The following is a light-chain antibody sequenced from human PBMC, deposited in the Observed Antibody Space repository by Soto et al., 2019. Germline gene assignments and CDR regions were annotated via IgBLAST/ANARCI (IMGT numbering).Light chain of an antibody. CDR2: DAA. CDR3: QQRSNWPPST. V-gene: IGKV3-11*01. J-gene: IGKJ3*01. CDR1: QSVSSY. Sequence: EIVLTQSPATLSLSPGERATLSGRASQSVSSYLAWYQQKPGQAPRLLIYDAANRATGIPARFSGSGSGTDFTLTISSLEPEDFAVYYCQQRSNWPPSTFGPGTKVDIK.